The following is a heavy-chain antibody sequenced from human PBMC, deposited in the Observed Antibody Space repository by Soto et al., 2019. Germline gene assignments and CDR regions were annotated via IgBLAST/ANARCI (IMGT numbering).Heavy chain of an antibody. CDR3: ARDVSYYDTLTGYNPLHPLAI. J-gene: IGHJ3*02. V-gene: IGHV3-23*01. D-gene: IGHD3-9*01. Sequence: PGGSLRLSCVASGFTFSNYAMSWVRQAPGKGLEWVSLISGSSGSTYYADSVKGRFTISRDNSKNTLYLQMNSLRAEDTAVYYCARDVSYYDTLTGYNPLHPLAICGQGTMVTVSS. CDR1: GFTFSNYA. CDR2: ISGSSGST.